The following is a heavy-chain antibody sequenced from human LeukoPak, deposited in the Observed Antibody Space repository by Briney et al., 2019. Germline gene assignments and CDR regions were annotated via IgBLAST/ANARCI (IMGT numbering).Heavy chain of an antibody. CDR3: ARDGTAPGLYFDL. CDR1: GFTFTSYW. CDR2: IRQDGGEK. Sequence: PGGSLRLSCAVSGFTFTSYWMNWVRQALGKGLEWVASIRQDGGEKSYVDSVKGRFTISRDNTKNSLYLQMSSLRAEDTAVYYCARDGTAPGLYFDLWGQGTLVTVSS. J-gene: IGHJ4*01. V-gene: IGHV3-7*01. D-gene: IGHD6-13*01.